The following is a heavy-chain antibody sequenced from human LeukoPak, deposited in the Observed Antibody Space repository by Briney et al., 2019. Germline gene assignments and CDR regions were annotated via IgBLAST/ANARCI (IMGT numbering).Heavy chain of an antibody. J-gene: IGHJ4*02. CDR1: GFTFSNYW. V-gene: IGHV3-74*01. CDR3: AGAYSAYDPFDY. Sequence: GGSLRLSCAASGFTFSNYWMHWVRQAPGKGLVWVSRLNADGNSITYADSVRGRFTISRDNAKNTVHLQMNSLRVEDTAIYFCAGAYSAYDPFDYWGQGTLVTVSS. D-gene: IGHD5-12*01. CDR2: LNADGNSI.